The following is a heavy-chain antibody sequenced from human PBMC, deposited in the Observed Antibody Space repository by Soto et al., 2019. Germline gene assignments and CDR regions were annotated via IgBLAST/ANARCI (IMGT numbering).Heavy chain of an antibody. V-gene: IGHV1-8*01. CDR2: MNPNSGNT. D-gene: IGHD6-13*01. Sequence: ASAEASCKASGFTNTSYYSCSVRQATGQGLEGMGWMNPNSGNTGYAQKFQGRVTMTRNTSISTAYMELSSLRSEHPAVYYCATSYRSSIYTWFDSSVQGTLVTVSS. CDR3: ATSYRSSIYTWFDS. J-gene: IGHJ5*01. CDR1: GFTNTSYY.